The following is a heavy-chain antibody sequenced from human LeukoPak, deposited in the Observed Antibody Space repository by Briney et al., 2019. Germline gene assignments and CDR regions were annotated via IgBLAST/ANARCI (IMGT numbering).Heavy chain of an antibody. CDR2: INPNSGGT. D-gene: IGHD2-21*01. V-gene: IGHV1-2*02. CDR1: AYTFTVYY. J-gene: IGHJ3*02. CDR3: AREKVGIPAFDI. Sequence: ASVKVSCKASAYTFTVYYMHWVRQAPGQGLEWMGWINPNSGGTNYAQKFQGRVTMTRDTSISTAYMELSRLRSDDTAVYYCAREKVGIPAFDIWGQGTVVSVSS.